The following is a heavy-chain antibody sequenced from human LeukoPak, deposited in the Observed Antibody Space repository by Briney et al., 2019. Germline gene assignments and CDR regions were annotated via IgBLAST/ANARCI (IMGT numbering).Heavy chain of an antibody. CDR1: GYSFTSYW. Sequence: GASLKISCKGSGYSFTSYWIGWVRRMPGKGLEWMGIIYPGDSDTRYSPSFQGQVTISADKSISTAYLQRSSLKASDTAMYYCARQDSGYDRLFDPWGQGTLVTVSS. CDR2: IYPGDSDT. J-gene: IGHJ5*02. V-gene: IGHV5-51*01. D-gene: IGHD5-12*01. CDR3: ARQDSGYDRLFDP.